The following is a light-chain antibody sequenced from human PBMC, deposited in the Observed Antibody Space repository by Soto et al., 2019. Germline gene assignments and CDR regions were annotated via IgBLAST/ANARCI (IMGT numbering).Light chain of an antibody. CDR3: QQYNVWPLT. Sequence: EIVMTQSPATLSVSPGERATLSCRASQRVSSNLAWYQQKPGQTPKLLIYVASTRAPGIPARFSGSGSGTEFTLTISSLQAEDFAVYYCQQYNVWPLTFGGGTKVEFK. CDR2: VAS. V-gene: IGKV3-15*01. J-gene: IGKJ4*01. CDR1: QRVSSN.